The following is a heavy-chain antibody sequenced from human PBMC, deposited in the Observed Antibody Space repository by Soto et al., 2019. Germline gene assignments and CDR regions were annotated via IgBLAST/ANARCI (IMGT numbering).Heavy chain of an antibody. V-gene: IGHV1-18*04. J-gene: IGHJ4*02. CDR1: GYTFTSYG. CDR2: IRAYTGYT. D-gene: IGHD6-19*01. CDR3: ARASDGYRSGWYVGDLDY. Sequence: QVQLVQSGGEVRKPGASVKVSCKASGYTFTSYGVSWVRQAPGQGLEWMGWIRAYTGYTNYAQKFQGRVTITTDTSTSTAYMELRSLISDDTAVYYCARASDGYRSGWYVGDLDYWGQGTLVTVSS.